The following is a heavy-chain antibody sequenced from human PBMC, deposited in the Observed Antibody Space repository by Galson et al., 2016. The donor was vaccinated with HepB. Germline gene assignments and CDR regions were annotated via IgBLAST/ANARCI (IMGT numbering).Heavy chain of an antibody. V-gene: IGHV3-53*01. CDR2: IYSGGST. CDR3: ARDMLAAYSSSFYFDY. Sequence: SLRLSCAASGFTVSSNYMSWVRQAPGKGLEWVSVIYSGGSTYYADSVTGRFTISRDNSKNTLYLQMNSLRAEDTAVYYCARDMLAAYSSSFYFDYWGQGTLVTVSS. CDR1: GFTVSSNY. J-gene: IGHJ4*02. D-gene: IGHD6-6*01.